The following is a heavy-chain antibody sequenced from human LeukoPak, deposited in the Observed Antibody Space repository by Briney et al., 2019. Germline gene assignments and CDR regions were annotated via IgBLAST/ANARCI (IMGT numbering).Heavy chain of an antibody. J-gene: IGHJ4*02. CDR2: ISSSSGST. Sequence: GGSLRLSCAASGFTLTSYAMSWVRQAPGKGLEWVSAISSSSGSTHYADSVKGRFTISRDNSKNTLYLQMNSLRAEDTAVYYCVSGLEPRSYDFWSGYYDYWGQGTLVTVSS. V-gene: IGHV3-23*01. CDR3: VSGLEPRSYDFWSGYYDY. CDR1: GFTLTSYA. D-gene: IGHD3-3*01.